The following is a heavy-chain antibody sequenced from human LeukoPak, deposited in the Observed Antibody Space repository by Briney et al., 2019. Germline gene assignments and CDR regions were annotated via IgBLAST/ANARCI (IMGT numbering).Heavy chain of an antibody. V-gene: IGHV3-73*01. Sequence: GSLRLSCAASGFSFSGSAIHWVRQAAGKGLEWVGRIRNKANSYATVYAASVNGRFTISRDDSKNTAYLQMNSLKTEDTAVYYCTRRYCSSTSCYGGIDYWGQGTLVTVSS. CDR2: IRNKANSYAT. D-gene: IGHD2-2*01. CDR1: GFSFSGSA. CDR3: TRRYCSSTSCYGGIDY. J-gene: IGHJ4*02.